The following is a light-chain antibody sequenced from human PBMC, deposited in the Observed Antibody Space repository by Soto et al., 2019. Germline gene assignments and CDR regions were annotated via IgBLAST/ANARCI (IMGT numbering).Light chain of an antibody. CDR1: GSNIGSNS. CDR3: ATWDDSLNGYV. CDR2: TNN. Sequence: QSVLTQPPSASGTPGQRITISCSGSGSNIGSNSVTWYQQLPRTAPKLLIYTNNQRPSGVPDRFTGSKSGTSASLAISGLQSGDEADYYCATWDDSLNGYVFGTGTKVTAL. J-gene: IGLJ1*01. V-gene: IGLV1-44*01.